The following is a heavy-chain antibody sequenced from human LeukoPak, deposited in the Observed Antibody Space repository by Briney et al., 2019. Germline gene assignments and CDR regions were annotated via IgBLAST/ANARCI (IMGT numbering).Heavy chain of an antibody. CDR3: ASTYYDSSGYEGDY. V-gene: IGHV4-4*07. CDR1: GVSISSYY. J-gene: IGHJ4*02. D-gene: IGHD3-22*01. Sequence: AETLCLTCTVSGVSISSYYWSWIRQPAGKGLEWIGHIYISGSTNYNPSLKSRVTMSVDTSRNQFSLKLSSVTAADTAVYYCASTYYDSSGYEGDYWGEGTVDPVSS. CDR2: IYISGST.